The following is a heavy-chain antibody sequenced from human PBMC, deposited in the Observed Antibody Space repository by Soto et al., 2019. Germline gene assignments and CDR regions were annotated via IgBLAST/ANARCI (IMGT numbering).Heavy chain of an antibody. J-gene: IGHJ4*02. V-gene: IGHV4-59*11. D-gene: IGHD6-6*01. Sequence: PSETLSLTCVVSGGSISSHYWSWIRQPPGSGLEWIGFVHYSGSTNYSPSLKSRVTMSVDTSKNQFFLNLTSVTAADTALYFCARRGYSTSSLGPFDYWGQGILVTVSS. CDR3: ARRGYSTSSLGPFDY. CDR2: VHYSGST. CDR1: GGSISSHY.